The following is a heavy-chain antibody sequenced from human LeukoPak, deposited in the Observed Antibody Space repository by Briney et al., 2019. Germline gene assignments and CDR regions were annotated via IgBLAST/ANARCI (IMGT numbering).Heavy chain of an antibody. CDR2: ISVYNGDT. J-gene: IGHJ4*02. CDR1: GYTFSNYG. CDR3: AREKEAAILYFDH. Sequence: ASVKVSCKASGYTFSNYGIGWVRQAPGQGLEWMGWISVYNGDTKFAQNLQDRVTMTTDTSTSTAYMELRSLRSDDTAVYYCAREKEAAILYFDHWGQGTLITVCS. V-gene: IGHV1-18*01.